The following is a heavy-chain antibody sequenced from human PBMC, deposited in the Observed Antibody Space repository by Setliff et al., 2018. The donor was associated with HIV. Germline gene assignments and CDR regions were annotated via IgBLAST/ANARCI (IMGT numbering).Heavy chain of an antibody. D-gene: IGHD3-10*01. Sequence: PSETLSLTCTVSGGSINVNNYYWGWIRQPPGRGLEWIGAIHHSGNTYYNPSLKSRVTISVDTSKNLFSLKVNSVTAADTAVYYRARHDITLVRGLVWGQGTTVTVSS. CDR2: IHHSGNT. CDR3: ARHDITLVRGLV. V-gene: IGHV4-39*01. J-gene: IGHJ6*02. CDR1: GGSINVNNYY.